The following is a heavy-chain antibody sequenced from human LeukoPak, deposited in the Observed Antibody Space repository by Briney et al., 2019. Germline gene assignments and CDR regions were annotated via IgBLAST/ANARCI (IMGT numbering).Heavy chain of an antibody. V-gene: IGHV1-18*01. J-gene: IGHJ4*02. CDR1: GYTFTSYG. Sequence: ASVKVSCKASGYTFTSYGISWVRQAPGQGLEWMGWISAYNGNTNYAQKLQGRVTMTTDTSTSTAYMELRSLRSDDTAVYYCARYCSGGSCYSPFDYWGQGTLVTVSS. CDR2: ISAYNGNT. CDR3: ARYCSGGSCYSPFDY. D-gene: IGHD2-15*01.